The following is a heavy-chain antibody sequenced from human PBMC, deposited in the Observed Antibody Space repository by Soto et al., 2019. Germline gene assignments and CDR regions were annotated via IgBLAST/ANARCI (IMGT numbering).Heavy chain of an antibody. D-gene: IGHD1-1*01. V-gene: IGHV1-45*02. J-gene: IGHJ4*02. CDR3: ACAGGGLQFDY. CDR2: ITPFNGNT. CDR1: GYTFTYRY. Sequence: ASVKVSCKASGYTFTYRYLHWVRQAPGQALEWMGWITPFNGNTNYAQKFQDRVTITRDRSMSTAYMELSSLRSEDTAMYYCACAGGGLQFDYWGQGTLVTVSS.